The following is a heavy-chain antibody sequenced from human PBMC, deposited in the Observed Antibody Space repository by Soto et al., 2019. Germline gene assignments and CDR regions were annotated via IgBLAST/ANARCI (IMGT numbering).Heavy chain of an antibody. CDR3: AKEGGPSDAFDI. V-gene: IGHV3-72*01. CDR2: SRNKANSYST. J-gene: IGHJ3*02. D-gene: IGHD3-16*01. Sequence: GGSLRLSCAASGFTFSDHYMDWVRQAPGKGLEWVGRSRNKANSYSTEYAASVKGRFTISRDESKNSLYLQMNSLKTEDTAVYYCAKEGGPSDAFDIWGQGTMVTVS. CDR1: GFTFSDHY.